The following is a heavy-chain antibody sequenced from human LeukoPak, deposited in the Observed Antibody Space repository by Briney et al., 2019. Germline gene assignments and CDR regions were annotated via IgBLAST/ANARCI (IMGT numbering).Heavy chain of an antibody. CDR2: IYYSGST. J-gene: IGHJ4*02. Sequence: PSETLSLTCTVSGGSISSYYWSWIRQPPGKGLEWIGYIYYSGSTNYNPSLKSRVTISVDTSKNQFSLKLSSVTAADTAVYYCARVPGFGGLYGDYWGQGTLVTVSS. CDR3: ARVPGFGGLYGDY. D-gene: IGHD3-10*01. CDR1: GGSISSYY. V-gene: IGHV4-59*01.